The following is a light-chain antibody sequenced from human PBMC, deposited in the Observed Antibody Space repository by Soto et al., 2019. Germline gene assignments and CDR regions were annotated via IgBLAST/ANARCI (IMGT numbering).Light chain of an antibody. CDR1: SSDVGGYNF. Sequence: QSALTQPASVSGSPGQSITISCTGTSSDVGGYNFVSRYQQHPYKAPKLMIYDVSNRPSGVSNRFSGSKSGNTASLTISGLQAEDEADYYCSSYTSISTYVFGTGTKVTVL. CDR3: SSYTSISTYV. J-gene: IGLJ1*01. CDR2: DVS. V-gene: IGLV2-14*01.